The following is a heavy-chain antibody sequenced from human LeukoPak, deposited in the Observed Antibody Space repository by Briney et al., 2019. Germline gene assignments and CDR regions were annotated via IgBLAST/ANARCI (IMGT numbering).Heavy chain of an antibody. Sequence: PGGSLRLSCAASGFIFSNSGMHWVRQAPGKGLEWVTVIYTDGSTKYYADSVKGRFTISRDNSQNTLYLQMNSLRADDTAVYYCARXSGGRRYYFTDWGQGTLVTV. V-gene: IGHV3-33*01. J-gene: IGHJ4*02. D-gene: IGHD3-10*01. CDR1: GFIFSNSG. CDR3: ARXSGGRRYYFTD. CDR2: IYTDGSTK.